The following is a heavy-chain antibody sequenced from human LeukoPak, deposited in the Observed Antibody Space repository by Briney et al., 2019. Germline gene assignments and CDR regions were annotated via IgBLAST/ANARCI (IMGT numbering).Heavy chain of an antibody. V-gene: IGHV3-48*03. J-gene: IGHJ4*02. CDR3: AKSASTSGSYYKPLDY. Sequence: GGSLRLSCAASGFTFSSYEMNWVRQAPGKGLEWVSYISSSGSTIYYADSVKGRFTISRDNSKNTLYLQMNSLRAEDTAVYYCAKSASTSGSYYKPLDYWGQGTLVTVSS. D-gene: IGHD3-10*01. CDR1: GFTFSSYE. CDR2: ISSSGSTI.